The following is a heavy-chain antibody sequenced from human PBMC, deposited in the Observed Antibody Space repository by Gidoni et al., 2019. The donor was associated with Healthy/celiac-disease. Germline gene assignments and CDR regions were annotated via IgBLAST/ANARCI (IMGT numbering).Heavy chain of an antibody. J-gene: IGHJ4*02. CDR1: GFHFSSYA. Sequence: EVQLVESGGGLVPPGGSLRLSCSASGFHFSSYAMQWVRQAPGKGLEYVSAISSNGGSTYYADSVKGRFTISRDNSKNTLYLQMSSLRAEDTAVYYCVKDHSSGWYYFDYWGQGTLVTVSS. V-gene: IGHV3-64D*09. CDR3: VKDHSSGWYYFDY. D-gene: IGHD6-19*01. CDR2: ISSNGGST.